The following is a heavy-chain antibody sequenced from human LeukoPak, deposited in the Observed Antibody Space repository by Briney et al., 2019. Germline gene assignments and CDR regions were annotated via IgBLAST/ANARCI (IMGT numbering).Heavy chain of an antibody. CDR1: GGSISSYY. CDR2: IYYSGNT. J-gene: IGHJ5*02. V-gene: IGHV4-59*01. Sequence: PSETLSLTCTVSGGSISSYYWSWIRQPPGKGLEWIGYIYYSGNTNYNPSLKSRVTISVDTSKNQFSLKLSSVTAADTAVYYCARDLCSGGSCVFDPWGQGTLVTVSS. CDR3: ARDLCSGGSCVFDP. D-gene: IGHD2-15*01.